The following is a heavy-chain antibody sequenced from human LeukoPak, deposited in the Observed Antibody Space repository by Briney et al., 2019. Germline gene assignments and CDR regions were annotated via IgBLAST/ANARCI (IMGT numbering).Heavy chain of an antibody. Sequence: ASVKVSCKASGFTFTSYAINWVRQAPGQGLEWMGWISAYNGNTNYAQKLQGRVTMTTDTSTSTAYMELRSLRSDDTAVYYCARARCSSTSCYRGFHWFDPWGQGTLVTVSS. CDR1: GFTFTSYA. CDR2: ISAYNGNT. CDR3: ARARCSSTSCYRGFHWFDP. J-gene: IGHJ5*02. D-gene: IGHD2-2*01. V-gene: IGHV1-18*01.